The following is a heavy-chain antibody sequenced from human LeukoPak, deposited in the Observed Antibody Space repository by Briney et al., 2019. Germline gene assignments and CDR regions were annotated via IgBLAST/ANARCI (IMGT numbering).Heavy chain of an antibody. Sequence: GGSLRLSCAASGFTFGSYAMSWVRQAPGKGLEWVSTVSGSGGSTYYADSVKGRFTISRDNSKNTLYLQMNSLRAEDTAVYYCARESYGYNIDYWGQGTLVTVSS. CDR1: GFTFGSYA. CDR3: ARESYGYNIDY. J-gene: IGHJ4*02. V-gene: IGHV3-23*01. CDR2: VSGSGGST. D-gene: IGHD3-16*01.